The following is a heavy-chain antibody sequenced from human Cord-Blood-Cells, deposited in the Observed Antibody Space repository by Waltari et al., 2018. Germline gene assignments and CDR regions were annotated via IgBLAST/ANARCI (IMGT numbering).Heavy chain of an antibody. D-gene: IGHD4-17*01. Sequence: QLQLQESGPGLVKPSETLSLPCTVPGGSISRSSYYWGWICQPPGKGLEWIGSIYYSGSTYYNPSLKSRVTISVDTSKNQFSLKLSSVTAADTAVYYCARPTTVTTLAGWYFDLWGRGTLVTVSS. CDR1: GGSISRSSYY. J-gene: IGHJ2*01. CDR2: IYYSGST. V-gene: IGHV4-39*01. CDR3: ARPTTVTTLAGWYFDL.